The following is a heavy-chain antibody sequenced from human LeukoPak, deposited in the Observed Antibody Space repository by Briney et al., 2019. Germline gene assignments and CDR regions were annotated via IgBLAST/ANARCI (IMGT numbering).Heavy chain of an antibody. Sequence: SETLSLTCTVSGGSISSSSYYWGWIRQPPGKGLEWIANIYCSGSTYYNPSLESRVTISVDTSKNQFSLILSSVTAADTAVYYCARSYGSGNFFDSWGQGTLVTVSS. CDR3: ARSYGSGNFFDS. D-gene: IGHD3-10*01. CDR1: GGSISSSSYY. CDR2: IYCSGST. V-gene: IGHV4-39*01. J-gene: IGHJ4*02.